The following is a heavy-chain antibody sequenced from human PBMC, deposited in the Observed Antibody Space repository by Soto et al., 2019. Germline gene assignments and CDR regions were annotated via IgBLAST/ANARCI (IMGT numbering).Heavy chain of an antibody. J-gene: IGHJ6*02. CDR3: ARSISLFYCSSTSCSLMDV. Sequence: KPSETLSLTCAVPGGSISSSNWWSWVRQPPGKGLEWIGEIYHSGSNNYNPSLKSRVTISVDKSKNQFSLKLSSVPAADTAVYSCARSISLFYCSSTSCSLMDVWGQGTTVTVSS. CDR1: GGSISSSNW. CDR2: IYHSGSN. D-gene: IGHD2-2*01. V-gene: IGHV4-4*02.